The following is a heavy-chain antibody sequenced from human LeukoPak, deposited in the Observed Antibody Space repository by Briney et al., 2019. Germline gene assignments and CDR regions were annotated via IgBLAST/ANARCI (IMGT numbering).Heavy chain of an antibody. J-gene: IGHJ4*02. CDR3: AKDTLYSGYDQNLDY. CDR2: ISGSSSYI. V-gene: IGHV3-21*01. CDR1: GFTFSSYS. D-gene: IGHD5-12*01. Sequence: GGSLRLSCAASGFTFSSYSMNWVRPAPGKGLEWVSSISGSSSYIYYADSVRGRFTISRDNSKNTLYLQMNSLRAEDTAVYYCAKDTLYSGYDQNLDYWGQGTLVTVSS.